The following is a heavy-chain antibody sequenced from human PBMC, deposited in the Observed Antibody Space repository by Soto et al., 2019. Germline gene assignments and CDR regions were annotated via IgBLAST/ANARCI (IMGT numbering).Heavy chain of an antibody. CDR2: INSNSGDT. V-gene: IGHV1-2*02. D-gene: IGHD4-17*01. CDR1: GYTFIDYY. CDR3: ATHDHDDSYGFHF. Sequence: QVQLVQSGAEVKKPGASVRVSCKASGYTFIDYYMYWMRQAPGQGLEWMGWINSNSGDTKYAQKYQRRRTVTRDTSISHAYLDLGRLRSDDTAVYFCATHDHDDSYGFHFWGQGTVVTVSS. J-gene: IGHJ3*01.